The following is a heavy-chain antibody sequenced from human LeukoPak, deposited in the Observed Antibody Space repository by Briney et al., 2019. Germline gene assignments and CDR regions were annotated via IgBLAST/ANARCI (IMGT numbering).Heavy chain of an antibody. CDR3: ARGYYYGSGTYEFGFDY. Sequence: ASVTVSCKASGYTFTSYAMHWVRQAPGQRLEGMGGINAGNGNTKYSQKFQGRVTITRDTSASTAYMELSSLRSEDTAVYYCARGYYYGSGTYEFGFDYWGQGTLVTVSS. D-gene: IGHD3-10*01. J-gene: IGHJ4*02. CDR2: INAGNGNT. CDR1: GYTFTSYA. V-gene: IGHV1-3*01.